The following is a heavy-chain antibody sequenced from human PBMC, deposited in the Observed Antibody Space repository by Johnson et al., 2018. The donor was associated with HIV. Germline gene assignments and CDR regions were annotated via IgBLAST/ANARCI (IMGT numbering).Heavy chain of an antibody. D-gene: IGHD4-17*01. Sequence: QVQLVESGGGVVQPGDSLRLSCAASGFTFSSYAMHWVRQAPGKGLEWVAVISYDGSNKYYADSVKGRFTISRDNSKNTLYLQMNSLRAEDTAVYYCARSMTTVTVAFDIWGQGTMVTVSS. J-gene: IGHJ3*02. CDR1: GFTFSSYA. CDR3: ARSMTTVTVAFDI. CDR2: ISYDGSNK. V-gene: IGHV3-30*04.